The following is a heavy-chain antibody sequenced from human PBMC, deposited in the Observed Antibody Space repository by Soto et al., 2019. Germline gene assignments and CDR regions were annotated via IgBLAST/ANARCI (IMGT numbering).Heavy chain of an antibody. V-gene: IGHV4-30-2*01. J-gene: IGHJ6*02. CDR1: GGSISSGGYS. D-gene: IGHD3-10*01. CDR2: IYHSGST. Sequence: QLQLQESGSGLVKPSQTLSLTCAVSGGSISSGGYSWSWIRQPPGKGLEWIGYIYHSGSTYYNPSPKSRVTISVDRSKNQFSLKLSSVTAADTAVYYCARGGSADYYYYGMDVWGQGTTVTVSS. CDR3: ARGGSADYYYYGMDV.